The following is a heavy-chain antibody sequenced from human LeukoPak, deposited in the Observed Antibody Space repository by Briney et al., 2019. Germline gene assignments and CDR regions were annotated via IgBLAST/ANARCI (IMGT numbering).Heavy chain of an antibody. CDR2: IRYDGINK. V-gene: IGHV3-30*02. Sequence: GGSLTLSCAASGFTFSNYGIHWVRQVPGKGLEWVAFIRYDGINKYYTDSVKGRFTISRDNSKSTLYLQMNSLRAEDTGVYFCAKDGTNYDADVWGKGTTVTVSS. CDR1: GFTFSNYG. CDR3: AKDGTNYDADV. D-gene: IGHD3-3*01. J-gene: IGHJ6*04.